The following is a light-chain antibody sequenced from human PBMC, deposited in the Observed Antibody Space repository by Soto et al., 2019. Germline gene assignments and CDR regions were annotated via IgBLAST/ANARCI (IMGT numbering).Light chain of an antibody. CDR3: QKYNSAPKT. J-gene: IGKJ1*01. V-gene: IGKV1-27*01. Sequence: DIQMTQSPSSLSASVGDRVTITCRASQDIRNYLAWYQQQPGKAPKLLIYGASTLQSGVPSRFSGSGSGTDFTLTISSLQPEDVATYYCQKYNSAPKTFGQGTKVQIK. CDR1: QDIRNY. CDR2: GAS.